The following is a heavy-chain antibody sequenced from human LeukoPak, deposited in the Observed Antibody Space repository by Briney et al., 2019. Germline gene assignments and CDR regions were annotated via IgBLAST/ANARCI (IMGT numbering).Heavy chain of an antibody. J-gene: IGHJ4*02. CDR3: AKDPNRYGSSIYYCAY. Sequence: GGSLRLSCAASGFTFNNYGMHWARQAPGKGLEWVAFIRYDGSNTYYADSVKGRFTISRDNSRNTLYLHMNRLRAEDTAVYYCAKDPNRYGSSIYYCAYWGQGTLVTVSS. V-gene: IGHV3-30*02. CDR2: IRYDGSNT. CDR1: GFTFNNYG. D-gene: IGHD3-22*01.